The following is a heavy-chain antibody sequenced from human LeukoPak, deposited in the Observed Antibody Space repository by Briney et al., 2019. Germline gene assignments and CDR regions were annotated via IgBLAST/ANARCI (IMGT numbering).Heavy chain of an antibody. CDR3: ARTLAVAGYWYFDL. Sequence: PSETLSLTSAVYGGSFSGYYWSWIRQPPGKGLEWIGEINHSGSTNYNPSLKSRVTISVDTSKNQFSLKLSSVTAADTAVYYCARTLAVAGYWYFDLWGRGTLVTVSS. CDR1: GGSFSGYY. D-gene: IGHD6-19*01. V-gene: IGHV4-34*01. CDR2: INHSGST. J-gene: IGHJ2*01.